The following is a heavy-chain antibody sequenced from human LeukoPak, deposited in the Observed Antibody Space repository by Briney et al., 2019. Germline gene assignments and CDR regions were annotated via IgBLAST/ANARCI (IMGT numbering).Heavy chain of an antibody. CDR1: GFTFSGDW. CDR2: IDQDESER. D-gene: IGHD2-21*01. J-gene: IGHJ4*02. Sequence: GGSLRLSCVTSGFTFSGDWMSWVRQAPGKGLEWVANIDQDESERFVVDSMRGRVTISRDNAKNSLDLQMNSLRAEDTAVYYCARGVGGADYWGQGTLVTVSS. CDR3: ARGVGGADY. V-gene: IGHV3-7*01.